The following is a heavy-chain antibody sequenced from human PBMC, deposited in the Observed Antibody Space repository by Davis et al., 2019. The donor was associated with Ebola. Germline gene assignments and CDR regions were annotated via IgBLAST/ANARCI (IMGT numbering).Heavy chain of an antibody. CDR3: ARVGGSIAARARRYYFDY. V-gene: IGHV4-59*11. CDR2: IYDSGST. CDR1: GGSISSHY. Sequence: PSETLSLTCTVSGGSISSHYWSWIRQPPGKGLEWIGYIYDSGSTNYNPSLKSRVTISVDTSKNQFSLKLSSVTAADTAVYYCARVGGSIAARARRYYFDYWGQGTLVTVSS. J-gene: IGHJ4*02. D-gene: IGHD6-6*01.